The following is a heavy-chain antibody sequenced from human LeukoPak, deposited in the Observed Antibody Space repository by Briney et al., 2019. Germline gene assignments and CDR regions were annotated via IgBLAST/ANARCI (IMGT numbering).Heavy chain of an antibody. V-gene: IGHV1-8*01. J-gene: IGHJ4*02. CDR3: TRGSSGRRDN. Sequence: GASVTVSCKASGYTFTSCDINWVRQATGQGLEWMGWMNPNSGNTGYGQSFQGRITMTRDISIGTAYMELSNLTSEDTAIYYCTRGSSGRRDNWGQGTLVIVSS. CDR2: MNPNSGNT. CDR1: GYTFTSCD. D-gene: IGHD6-19*01.